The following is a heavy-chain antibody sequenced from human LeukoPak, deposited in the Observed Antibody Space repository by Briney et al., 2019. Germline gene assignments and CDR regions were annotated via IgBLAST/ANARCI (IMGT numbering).Heavy chain of an antibody. CDR2: ISGSGGST. D-gene: IGHD2-2*01. J-gene: IGHJ4*02. V-gene: IGHV3-23*01. CDR3: AKDSVRVVPAAYFDY. CDR1: GFTFSSYA. Sequence: GGSLRLSCSASGFTFSSYAMSWVRQAPGKGLEWVSAISGSGGSTYYADSVKGRFTISRDNSKNTLYLQMNSLRAEDTAVYYCAKDSVRVVPAAYFDYWGQGTLVTVSS.